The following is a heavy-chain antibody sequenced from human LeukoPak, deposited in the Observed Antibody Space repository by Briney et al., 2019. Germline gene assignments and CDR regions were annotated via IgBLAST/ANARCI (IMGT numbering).Heavy chain of an antibody. Sequence: PGGSLRLSCAASGFTFSSYGMHWVRQAPGKGLEWVSAISGSGGSTYYADSVKGRFTISRDNSKNTLYLQMNSLRAEDTAVYYCAKAVYGSGSVPAKFDPWGQGTLVTVSS. D-gene: IGHD3-10*01. CDR3: AKAVYGSGSVPAKFDP. J-gene: IGHJ5*02. V-gene: IGHV3-23*01. CDR2: ISGSGGST. CDR1: GFTFSSYG.